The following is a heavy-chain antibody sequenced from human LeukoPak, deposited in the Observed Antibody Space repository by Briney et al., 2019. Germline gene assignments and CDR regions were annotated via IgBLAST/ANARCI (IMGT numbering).Heavy chain of an antibody. Sequence: PGGSLRLSCAASGFTFSSCSMNWVRQAPGKGLEWVSSISSSSSYIYYADSVKGRFTISRDNAKNSLYLQMNSLRAEDTAVYYCARDYNYGSGNFDYWGQGTLVTVSS. CDR3: ARDYNYGSGNFDY. D-gene: IGHD3-10*01. J-gene: IGHJ4*02. V-gene: IGHV3-21*01. CDR1: GFTFSSCS. CDR2: ISSSSSYI.